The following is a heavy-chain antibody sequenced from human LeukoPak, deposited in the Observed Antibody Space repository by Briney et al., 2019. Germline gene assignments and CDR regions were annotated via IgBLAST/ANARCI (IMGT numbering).Heavy chain of an antibody. CDR3: ARAKRYCSSTSCLYYFDY. D-gene: IGHD2-2*01. CDR1: GYTFTSYD. Sequence: ASVKVSCKASGYTFTSYDINWVRQATGQGLEWMGWMNPNSGNTGYTQKFQGRVTITRNTSISTAYMELSSLRSEDTAVYYCARAKRYCSSTSCLYYFDYWGQGTLVTVSS. CDR2: MNPNSGNT. J-gene: IGHJ4*02. V-gene: IGHV1-8*03.